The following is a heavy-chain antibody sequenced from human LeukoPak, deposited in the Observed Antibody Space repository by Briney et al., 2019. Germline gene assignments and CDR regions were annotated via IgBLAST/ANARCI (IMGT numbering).Heavy chain of an antibody. D-gene: IGHD3-10*01. Sequence: GGSLRLSCAASGFTFDDYAMHWVRHAPGKGLEWVSGISWNSGSIGYADSVRGRFTISRDNAKNSLSLQMNSVRAEDTALYYCAKDRDYYGSGIDYWGQGTLVTVSA. J-gene: IGHJ4*02. CDR2: ISWNSGSI. V-gene: IGHV3-9*01. CDR1: GFTFDDYA. CDR3: AKDRDYYGSGIDY.